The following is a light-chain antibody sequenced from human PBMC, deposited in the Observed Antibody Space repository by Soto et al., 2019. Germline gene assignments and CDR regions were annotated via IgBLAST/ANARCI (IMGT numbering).Light chain of an antibody. CDR3: QAWDSSTVV. Sequence: SYELTQPPSVSVSPGQTATITCSGDKLGEKFASWYQQKPGQSPVLVIYEDGKRPSGIPERFSGSNSGNTATLTISGTQAMDEDDYYCQAWDSSTVVFGGGTKLTVL. J-gene: IGLJ2*01. CDR2: EDG. CDR1: KLGEKF. V-gene: IGLV3-1*01.